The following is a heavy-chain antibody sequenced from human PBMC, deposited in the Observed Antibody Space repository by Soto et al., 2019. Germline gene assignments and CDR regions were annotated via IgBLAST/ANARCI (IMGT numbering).Heavy chain of an antibody. CDR3: ASRPGAVHFDY. J-gene: IGHJ4*02. Sequence: QVQLQESGPGLVKPSETLSLTCTVSGGSVSSYYWSWLGQPPGMGREWIGYTYYSGSSNYNPSLKSRVTISVDAPKHQFSLKLGSVTAADTAVYYCASRPGAVHFDYWGQGTLVTVSS. V-gene: IGHV4-59*08. CDR2: TYYSGSS. CDR1: GGSVSSYY. D-gene: IGHD1-26*01.